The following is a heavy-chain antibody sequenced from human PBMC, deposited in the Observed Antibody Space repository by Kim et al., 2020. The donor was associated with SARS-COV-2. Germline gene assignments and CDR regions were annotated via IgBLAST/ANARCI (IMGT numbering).Heavy chain of an antibody. J-gene: IGHJ4*02. CDR3: AREQPYDLSFDY. V-gene: IGHV4-59*01. CDR1: GGSISSYY. CDR2: IYYSGST. Sequence: SETLSLTCTVSGGSISSYYWSWIRQPPGKGLEWIGYIYYSGSTNYNPSLKSRVTISVDTSKNQFSLKLSSVTAADTAVYYCAREQPYDLSFDYWGQGTLVTVAS. D-gene: IGHD3-3*01.